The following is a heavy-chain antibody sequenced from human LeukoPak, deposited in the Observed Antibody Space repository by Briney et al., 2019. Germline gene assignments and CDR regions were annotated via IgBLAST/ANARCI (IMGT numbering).Heavy chain of an antibody. CDR1: GFTFSSYG. D-gene: IGHD5-18*01. CDR2: ISYDGSNK. V-gene: IGHV3-30*18. CDR3: AKDLRGYFY. Sequence: PGGSLRLSCAASGFTFSSYGMHWVRQAPHKGLEWVAVISYDGSNKYYADSVKGRFTISRDNSKNTLYLQMNSLRAEDTAVYYCAKDLRGYFYWGQGTLVTVSS. J-gene: IGHJ4*02.